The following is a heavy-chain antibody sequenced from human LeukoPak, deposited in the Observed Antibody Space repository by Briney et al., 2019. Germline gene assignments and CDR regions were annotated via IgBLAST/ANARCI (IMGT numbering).Heavy chain of an antibody. CDR3: ARETAGCSGGSCYAAFDI. V-gene: IGHV4-30-4*08. Sequence: SQTLSLTCTVSGGSISSGDYYWSWIRQPPGKGLEWIGYIYYSGSTYYNPSLKSRVTISVDTSKNQFSLKLSSVTAADTAVYYCARETAGCSGGSCYAAFDIWGQGTMVTVSS. CDR1: GGSISSGDYY. D-gene: IGHD2-15*01. CDR2: IYYSGST. J-gene: IGHJ3*02.